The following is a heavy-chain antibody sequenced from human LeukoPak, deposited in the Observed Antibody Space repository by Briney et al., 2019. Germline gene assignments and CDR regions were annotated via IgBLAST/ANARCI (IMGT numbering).Heavy chain of an antibody. D-gene: IGHD1-26*01. J-gene: IGHJ4*02. CDR3: ARRGPNSGSYWGPFDY. Sequence: AASVKVSCKASGGTFSSYAISWVRQAPGQGLEWMGRIITIFGTANYAQKFQGRVTITTDESTSTAYMELSSLRSEDTAVYYCARRGPNSGSYWGPFDYWGQGTPLTVSS. CDR1: GGTFSSYA. CDR2: IITIFGTA. V-gene: IGHV1-69*05.